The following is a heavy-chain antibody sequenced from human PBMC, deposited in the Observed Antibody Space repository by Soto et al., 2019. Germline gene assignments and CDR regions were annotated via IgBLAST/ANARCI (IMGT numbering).Heavy chain of an antibody. D-gene: IGHD4-4*01. J-gene: IGHJ6*02. Sequence: SVKVSCKASGFTFTSSAVQWVRQARGQRLEWIGWIVVGSGNTNYAQKFKERVTITRDMSTSTAYMELSSLRSEDTAVYYCAADGPMTTVTTRHYYYYGMDVWGQ. CDR3: AADGPMTTVTTRHYYYYGMDV. CDR1: GFTFTSSA. V-gene: IGHV1-58*01. CDR2: IVVGSGNT.